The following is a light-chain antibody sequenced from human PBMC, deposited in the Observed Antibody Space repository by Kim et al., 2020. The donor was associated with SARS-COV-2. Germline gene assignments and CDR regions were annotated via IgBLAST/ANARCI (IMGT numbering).Light chain of an antibody. CDR3: QQYGGSVLYT. Sequence: SPGDRATLSCRASQIISSAYVTWYQVKPGQGPKMVMYGAFNRATGIPDRFSGSGSATDYTLTIDRVEPEDFAVYYCQQYGGSVLYTFGQGTKLEIK. CDR1: QIISSAY. J-gene: IGKJ2*01. CDR2: GAF. V-gene: IGKV3-20*01.